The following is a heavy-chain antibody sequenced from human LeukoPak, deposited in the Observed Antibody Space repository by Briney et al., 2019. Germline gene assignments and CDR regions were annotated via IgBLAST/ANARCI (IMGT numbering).Heavy chain of an antibody. CDR3: ARGLKFYDILTAYYTFPYFDY. CDR2: IYYSGST. CDR1: GGSLSSYY. D-gene: IGHD3-9*01. Sequence: SETLSLTCTVSGGSLSSYYWTWIRQPPGKGLEWIGYIYYSGSTNYNSSLKSRVTISVDTSKNQFSLKLSSVTVADTAVYYCARGLKFYDILTAYYTFPYFDYWGQGALVTVSS. J-gene: IGHJ4*02. V-gene: IGHV4-59*01.